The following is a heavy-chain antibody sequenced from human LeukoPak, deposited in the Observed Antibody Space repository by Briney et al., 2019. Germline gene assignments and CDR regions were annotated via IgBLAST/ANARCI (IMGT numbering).Heavy chain of an antibody. J-gene: IGHJ4*02. V-gene: IGHV5-51*01. D-gene: IGHD3-22*01. CDR3: ARQFRDSSGYYSYYFDY. CDR2: IYPGDSDT. Sequence: GGSLRLSCKGSGYSFTTYWIGWVRQMPRRGLEWMGIIYPGDSDTRYSPSFQGQVTISADKSISTAYLQWSSLKASDTAMYYCARQFRDSSGYYSYYFDYWGQGTLVTVSS. CDR1: GYSFTTYW.